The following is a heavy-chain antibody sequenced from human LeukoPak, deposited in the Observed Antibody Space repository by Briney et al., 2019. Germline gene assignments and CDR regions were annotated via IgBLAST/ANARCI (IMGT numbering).Heavy chain of an antibody. Sequence: SETLSLTCTVSGGSISSSYWSWIRQSPRKGLEWIGYVYHSESTNYSPSLKSRVTISVDTSKNHFSLKLNSVTAADTAVYYCARRSISWFDSWGRGTLVTVSS. V-gene: IGHV4-59*08. CDR2: VYHSEST. CDR1: GGSISSSY. J-gene: IGHJ5*01. CDR3: ARRSISWFDS.